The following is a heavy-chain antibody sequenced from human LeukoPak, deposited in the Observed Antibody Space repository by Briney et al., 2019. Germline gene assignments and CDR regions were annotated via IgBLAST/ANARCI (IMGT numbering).Heavy chain of an antibody. Sequence: GGSLRLSCAASGFTFSSYEMNWVRQAPGKGLEWVSYISSSGSTIYYADSVKGRFTISRDNAKNSLYLQMNSLRAEDTAVYYCARECSGGSCYFNYYGMDAWGKGTTVTVSS. CDR2: ISSSGSTI. J-gene: IGHJ6*04. D-gene: IGHD2-15*01. V-gene: IGHV3-48*03. CDR3: ARECSGGSCYFNYYGMDA. CDR1: GFTFSSYE.